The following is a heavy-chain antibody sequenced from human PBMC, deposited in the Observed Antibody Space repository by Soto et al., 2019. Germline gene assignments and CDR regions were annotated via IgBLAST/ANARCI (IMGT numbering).Heavy chain of an antibody. V-gene: IGHV4-59*01. CDR3: ARDVNEDVWGTKTHKSLGP. D-gene: IGHD3-16*01. J-gene: IGHJ5*02. Sequence: SEAMSLTCTLYAGSLRSYYWRWVRQPPGKGLEWIGYIYYSGRTNYNPSLKSRVTISVDTSKTQFSLKLSSVTAADTAGYYWARDVNEDVWGTKTHKSLGPWGAGSPVTVSS. CDR2: IYYSGRT. CDR1: AGSLRSYY.